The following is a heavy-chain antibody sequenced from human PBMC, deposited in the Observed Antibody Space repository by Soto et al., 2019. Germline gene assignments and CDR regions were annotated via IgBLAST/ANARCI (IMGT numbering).Heavy chain of an antibody. D-gene: IGHD5-18*01. CDR1: GFTFSSYG. CDR2: ISYDGSNK. Sequence: QVQLVESGGGVVQPGRSLRLSCAASGFTFSSYGMHWVRQAPGKGLEWVAVISYDGSNKYYADSVKGRFTISRDNSKNTLYRQMNCLRAEDTAVYYCAKDREYSYGYISLFYWGQGTLVTVSS. CDR3: AKDREYSYGYISLFY. V-gene: IGHV3-30*18. J-gene: IGHJ4*02.